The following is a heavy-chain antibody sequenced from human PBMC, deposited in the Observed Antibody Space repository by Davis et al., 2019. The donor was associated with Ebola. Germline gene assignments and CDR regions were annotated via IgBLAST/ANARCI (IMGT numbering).Heavy chain of an antibody. J-gene: IGHJ5*02. CDR1: GFTFSSFW. D-gene: IGHD2-21*01. V-gene: IGHV3-7*01. CDR3: ARDGNWVMGLWFDP. CDR2: INHDGSEK. Sequence: PGGSLRLSCAASGFTFSSFWMSWVRQAPGKGLEWVANINHDGSEKYYVDSVKGRFTISRDNAKNSLYLQMNSLRAEDTAVYYCARDGNWVMGLWFDPWGQGTLVTVSS.